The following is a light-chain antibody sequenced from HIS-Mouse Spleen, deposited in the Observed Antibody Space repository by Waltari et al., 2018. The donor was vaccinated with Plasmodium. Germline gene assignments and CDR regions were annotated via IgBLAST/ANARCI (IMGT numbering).Light chain of an antibody. CDR1: QSVSSN. Sequence: ELVMTHSPATLSVSPGARATLSCRASQSVSSNLAWYQQKPGQAPRLLSYGASTRATGIPARFSGSGSGTEFTRTISSLQSEDFAVYYCQQYNNWSFTFGPGTKVDIK. J-gene: IGKJ3*01. CDR3: QQYNNWSFT. CDR2: GAS. V-gene: IGKV3-15*01.